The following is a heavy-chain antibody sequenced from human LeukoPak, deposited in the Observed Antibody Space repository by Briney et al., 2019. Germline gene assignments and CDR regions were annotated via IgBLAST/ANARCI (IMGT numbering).Heavy chain of an antibody. V-gene: IGHV3-33*01. CDR1: GFPLSGYG. CDR3: ARVGAASGTPYYYGMDV. J-gene: IGHJ6*02. Sequence: GGAPRLPRSASGFPLSGYGMHRGRPGPGKGVGGGGVIWYDESNKDYADSVKGRFTISRDNSKNTLYLQMNSLRAEDTAVYYCARVGAASGTPYYYGMDVWGQGTTVTVSS. D-gene: IGHD6-13*01. CDR2: IWYDESNK.